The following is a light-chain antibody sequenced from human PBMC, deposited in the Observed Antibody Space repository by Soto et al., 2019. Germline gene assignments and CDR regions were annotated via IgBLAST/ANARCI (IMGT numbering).Light chain of an antibody. V-gene: IGKV1D-13*01. CDR2: DVS. CDR1: QDTRND. Sequence: IQITHSPPSLSASLGDRVTITCRASQDTRNDLAWYQQQPGKAPKLLIYDVSSLESGVPSRFSGSGSGTEFTLTISSLQSEDFAVYYCQQYNNCPRTFGQGTKVDIK. CDR3: QQYNNCPRT. J-gene: IGKJ1*01.